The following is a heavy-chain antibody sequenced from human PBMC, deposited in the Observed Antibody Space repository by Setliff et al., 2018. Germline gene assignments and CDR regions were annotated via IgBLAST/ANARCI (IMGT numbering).Heavy chain of an antibody. D-gene: IGHD3-22*01. J-gene: IGHJ3*02. V-gene: IGHV1-2*02. CDR1: GYNFNGYY. CDR2: IVPHTGGT. CDR3: ARLFPYYYGSSGYHALDI. Sequence: GASVKVSCKASGYNFNGYYLNWVRQAPGQGLEWMGWIVPHTGGTRYAQKFEGRVSMTRDTSISTAYMELIGLRSDDTAVYYCARLFPYYYGSSGYHALDIWGQGTMVTVSS.